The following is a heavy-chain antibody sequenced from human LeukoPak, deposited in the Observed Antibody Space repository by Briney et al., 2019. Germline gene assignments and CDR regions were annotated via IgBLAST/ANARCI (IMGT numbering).Heavy chain of an antibody. CDR1: GFTFNYYA. Sequence: PGGSLRLSCAASGFTFNYYAMSWVRQAPGKGLEWVSGISDNEGSTYYRDSVKGRLTISRDNTKNTVYLQLNNLRADDTAVYFCARHDSFIPYWGQGTLVIVSS. CDR3: ARHDSFIPY. D-gene: IGHD5-18*01. CDR2: ISDNEGST. J-gene: IGHJ4*02. V-gene: IGHV3-23*01.